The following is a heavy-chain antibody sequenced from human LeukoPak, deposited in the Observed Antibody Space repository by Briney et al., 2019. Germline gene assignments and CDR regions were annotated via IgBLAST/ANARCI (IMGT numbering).Heavy chain of an antibody. J-gene: IGHJ4*02. D-gene: IGHD3-10*01. V-gene: IGHV4-34*01. CDR1: GGSFSGYY. CDR2: INHSGST. CDR3: ARHVNYYGSGIYYFDY. Sequence: PSETLSLTCAVYGGSFSGYYWSWIRQPPGKGLEWIGEINHSGSTNYNPSLKSRVTISVDTSKNQFSLKLSSVTAADTAVYYCARHVNYYGSGIYYFDYWGQGTLVTVSS.